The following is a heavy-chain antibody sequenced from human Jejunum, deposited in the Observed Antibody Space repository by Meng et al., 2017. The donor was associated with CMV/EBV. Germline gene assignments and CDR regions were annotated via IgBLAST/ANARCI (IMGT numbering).Heavy chain of an antibody. D-gene: IGHD4-17*01. CDR2: IYHSGRT. CDR1: GGSIRNDQG. V-gene: IGHV4-4*02. J-gene: IGHJ4*02. CDR3: TTLYGDSIS. Sequence: VQLQESAPGLGKLSGPLSLTCDVSGGSIRNDQGWSWVRQAPGKGLEWIGEIYHSGRTNYNPSVKSRVSMSVDKSQNHFSLRLSSVTAADTAVYYCTTLYGDSISWGQGTLVTVSS.